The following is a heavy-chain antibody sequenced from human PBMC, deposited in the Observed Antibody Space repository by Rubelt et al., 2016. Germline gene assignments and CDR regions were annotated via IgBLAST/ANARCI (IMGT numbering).Heavy chain of an antibody. CDR2: INPNSGGT. V-gene: IGHV1-2*02. Sequence: QVQLVQSGAEVKKTGASVKVYCKASGYTFTGSYMHWVRQAPGPGLGWMGRINPNSGGTNYAQKCQGRVTMTRYTSISTASMELGRLRSDDTAVYYCARERDDYGDYWGQGTLVTVSS. J-gene: IGHJ4*02. CDR1: GYTFTGSY. D-gene: IGHD5-24*01. CDR3: ARERDDYGDY.